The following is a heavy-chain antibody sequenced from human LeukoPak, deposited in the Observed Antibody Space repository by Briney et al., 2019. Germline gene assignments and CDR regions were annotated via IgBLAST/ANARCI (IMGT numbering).Heavy chain of an antibody. V-gene: IGHV1-2*06. J-gene: IGHJ5*02. CDR1: GYTFTGYY. Sequence: ASVKVSCKASGYTFTGYYIHWARQAPGQGLEWMGRINPNSGGTNYAERFQGRVTVTRDTSISTAYMELSRLRSDDTAVYYCARVQDLTGFDPWGQGTLVTVSS. CDR2: INPNSGGT. CDR3: ARVQDLTGFDP. D-gene: IGHD7-27*01.